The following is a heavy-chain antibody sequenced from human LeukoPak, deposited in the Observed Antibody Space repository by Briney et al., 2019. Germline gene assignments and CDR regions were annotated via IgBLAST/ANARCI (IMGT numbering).Heavy chain of an antibody. Sequence: GGSLRLSCTSSGFTFSSYEMNWVRQAPWMWLEWISHSSSSGSSIYYADSVKGRFTISRDNAKNSLSLQMNSLRAEDTALYYCVRDRGTTTVRSFDIWGQGTMVTVSS. CDR2: SSSSGSSI. D-gene: IGHD4-17*01. V-gene: IGHV3-48*03. CDR3: VRDRGTTTVRSFDI. CDR1: GFTFSSYE. J-gene: IGHJ3*02.